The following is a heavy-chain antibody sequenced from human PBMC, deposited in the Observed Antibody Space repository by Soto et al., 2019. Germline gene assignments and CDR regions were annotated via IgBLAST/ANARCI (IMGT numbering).Heavy chain of an antibody. CDR3: ARDLAKGGGSAGFDY. CDR2: INPKSGGT. CDR1: GYTFTVYY. Sequence: QVQLVQSGAEVKKPGASVNVSCKASGYTFTVYYMHWVRQAHGQGLAWMGWINPKSGGTMYPQKFQGRVTMTWDTSISTAYMALNRLRSDDTAVYYCARDLAKGGGSAGFDYWGQGTLVTVSS. D-gene: IGHD2-15*01. J-gene: IGHJ4*02. V-gene: IGHV1-2*02.